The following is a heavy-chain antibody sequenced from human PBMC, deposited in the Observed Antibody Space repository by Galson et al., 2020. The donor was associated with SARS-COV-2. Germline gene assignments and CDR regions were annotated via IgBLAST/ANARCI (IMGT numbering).Heavy chain of an antibody. CDR1: GITFSNAW. CDR3: TLSTLTLQWGC. CDR2: VKSKTDGGTT. D-gene: IGHD4-17*01. Sequence: GGSLRLSCAASGITFSNAWMSWVRQAPGKGLEWVGRVKSKTDGGTTDYAAPVKGRFIISRDDSKNTLYLQTDSLKTEDTAVYHCTLSTLTLQWGCWGQGTQVSVSS. V-gene: IGHV3-15*01. J-gene: IGHJ4*02.